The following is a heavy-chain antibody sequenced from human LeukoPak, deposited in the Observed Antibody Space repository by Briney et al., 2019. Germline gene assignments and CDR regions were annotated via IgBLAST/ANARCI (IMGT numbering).Heavy chain of an antibody. V-gene: IGHV3-30*18. CDR2: ISYDGSNK. Sequence: GGSLRLSCAASGFTFSSYGMHWVRQAPGKGLEWVAVISYDGSNKYYADSVKGRFTISRDNSKNTLYLQMNSLRAGDTALYYCAKWRNYYDSSGYYWGQGTLVTVSS. CDR1: GFTFSSYG. CDR3: AKWRNYYDSSGYY. D-gene: IGHD3-22*01. J-gene: IGHJ4*02.